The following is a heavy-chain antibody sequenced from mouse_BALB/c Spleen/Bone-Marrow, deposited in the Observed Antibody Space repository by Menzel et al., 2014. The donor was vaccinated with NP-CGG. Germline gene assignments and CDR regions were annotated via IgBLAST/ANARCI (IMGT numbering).Heavy chain of an antibody. D-gene: IGHD4-1*01. Sequence: EVMLVESGGGLVQPGGSRKLSCAASGFTFSSFGMHWVRQALEKGLEWVAYISSGSSTIYYADTVKGRFTISRDNPKNTLFLQMTSLRSEDTAMYYCARRANWDAMDYWGQGTSVTVSS. V-gene: IGHV5-17*02. J-gene: IGHJ4*01. CDR1: GFTFSSFG. CDR2: ISSGSSTI. CDR3: ARRANWDAMDY.